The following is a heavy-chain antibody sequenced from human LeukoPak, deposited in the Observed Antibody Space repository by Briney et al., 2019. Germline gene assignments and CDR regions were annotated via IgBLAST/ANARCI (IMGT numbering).Heavy chain of an antibody. CDR3: VKDLNGTWSFDY. V-gene: IGHV3-64D*06. CDR2: ISSNEYDT. Sequence: GGSLRLSCSASGFTFSAYFMHWVRQAPGKGLEYVSSISSNEYDTYYADSVKGRFTISRDNSKNTLFLQMSSLRAEDTAVYYCVKDLNGTWSFDYWGQGTLVTVST. D-gene: IGHD2-8*01. CDR1: GFTFSAYF. J-gene: IGHJ4*02.